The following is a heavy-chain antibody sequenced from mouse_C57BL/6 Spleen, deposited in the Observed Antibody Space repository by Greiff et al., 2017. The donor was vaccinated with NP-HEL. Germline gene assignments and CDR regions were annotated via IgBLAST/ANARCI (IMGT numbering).Heavy chain of an antibody. Sequence: VQLQQSGPGLVKPSQSLSLTCSVTGYSITSGYYWNWIRQFPGNKLEWMGYISYDGSNNYNPSLKNRISITRDTSKNQFFLKLNSVTTEDTATYYCAREDHYAMDDWGQGTSVTVSS. CDR1: GYSITSGYY. V-gene: IGHV3-6*01. CDR2: ISYDGSN. J-gene: IGHJ4*01. CDR3: AREDHYAMDD.